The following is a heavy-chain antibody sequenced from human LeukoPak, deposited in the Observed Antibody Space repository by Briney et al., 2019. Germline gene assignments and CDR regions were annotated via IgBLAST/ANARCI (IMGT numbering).Heavy chain of an antibody. J-gene: IGHJ6*04. CDR1: GGSISSYY. D-gene: IGHD3-10*01. CDR2: IYYSGST. V-gene: IGHV4-59*01. CDR3: ARGPITMVRGVIIPGMDV. Sequence: SETLSLTCTVSGGSISSYYWSWIRQPPGKGLEWIGYIYYSGSTNYNPSLKSRVTISVDTSKNQFSLKLSSVTAADTAVYYCARGPITMVRGVIIPGMDVWGKGTTVTVSS.